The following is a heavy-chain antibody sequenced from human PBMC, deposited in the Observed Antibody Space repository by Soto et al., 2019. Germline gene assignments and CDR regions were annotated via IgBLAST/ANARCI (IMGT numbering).Heavy chain of an antibody. D-gene: IGHD3-10*01. CDR1: GGSISSYY. Sequence: SETLSLTCTVSGGSISSYYWSWIRQPPGKGLEWIGYIYYSGSTNYNPSLKSRVTISVDTSKNQFSLKLSSVTAADTAVYYCARHYWGGVLWFGRPDYYMDVWGKGTTVTVSS. CDR2: IYYSGST. V-gene: IGHV4-59*08. J-gene: IGHJ6*03. CDR3: ARHYWGGVLWFGRPDYYMDV.